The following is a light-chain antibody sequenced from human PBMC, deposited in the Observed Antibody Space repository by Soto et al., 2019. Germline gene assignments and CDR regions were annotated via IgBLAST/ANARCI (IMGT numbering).Light chain of an antibody. V-gene: IGKV1-33*01. Sequence: DIQMTQSPSSLSASIGDRVTITCQASQNITNNLSWYQQKPGKAPNLLIYHASKLANGVTSRFSGSGSGTDFSFIITSLQREDLATYYCQQYYGLPPLTFGQGTRLEIK. CDR2: HAS. CDR1: QNITNN. J-gene: IGKJ5*01. CDR3: QQYYGLPPLT.